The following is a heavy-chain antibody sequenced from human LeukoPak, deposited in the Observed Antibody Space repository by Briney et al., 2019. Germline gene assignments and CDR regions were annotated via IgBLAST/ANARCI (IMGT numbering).Heavy chain of an antibody. V-gene: IGHV3-21*01. CDR3: ARDLRAIAAFDY. CDR2: ISSSSSYI. CDR1: GFTFSSYS. D-gene: IGHD6-6*01. J-gene: IGHJ4*02. Sequence: PGRSLRLSCAASGFTFSSYSMNWVRQAPGKGLEWVSSISSSSSYIYYADSVKGRFTISRDNAKNSLYLQMNSLRAEDTAVYYCARDLRAIAAFDYWGQGTLVTVSS.